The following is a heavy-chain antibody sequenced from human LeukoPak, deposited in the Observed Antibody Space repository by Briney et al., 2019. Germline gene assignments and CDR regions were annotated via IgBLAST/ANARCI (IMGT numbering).Heavy chain of an antibody. D-gene: IGHD2-21*01. CDR3: ARKTCGGDCYSGYWYFDL. V-gene: IGHV4-38-2*02. CDR1: GYSISSGYY. Sequence: PSETLSLTRTVSGYSISSGYYWGWIRQPPGKGLERIGSIYHSGSTYYNPSLKSRVTISVDTSKNQFSLKLSSVTAADTAVYYCARKTCGGDCYSGYWYFDLWGRGTLVTVSS. CDR2: IYHSGST. J-gene: IGHJ2*01.